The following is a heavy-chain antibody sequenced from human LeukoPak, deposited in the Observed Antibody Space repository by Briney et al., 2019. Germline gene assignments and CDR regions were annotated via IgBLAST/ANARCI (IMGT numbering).Heavy chain of an antibody. CDR3: AKDFSPYCSSTSCYPEFDDS. J-gene: IGHJ4*02. CDR1: GFTFNRFA. CDR2: ITGSGDRT. V-gene: IGHV3-23*01. D-gene: IGHD2-2*01. Sequence: PGGSLRLSCAASGFTFNRFAMSWVRQAPGKGLEWVSSITGSGDRTYYADSVKGRFTLSRDNSKNTLYLQMNSLRAEDTAVYCCAKDFSPYCSSTSCYPEFDDSWGQGTLVTVSS.